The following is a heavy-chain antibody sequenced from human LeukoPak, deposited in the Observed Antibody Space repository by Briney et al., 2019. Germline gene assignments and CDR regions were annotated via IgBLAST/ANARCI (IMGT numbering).Heavy chain of an antibody. CDR1: GGSVNNYF. Sequence: PSETLSLTCTVSGGSVNNYFWSWIRRPPGKGLEWIGYIDDSGNTDYSPSLKSQVSISIAKSKNQFFLKLSSVTAADTAMYYCARSDYYGSGSHTVFDAFDIWGQGTRVTVSS. V-gene: IGHV4-59*02. CDR2: IDDSGNT. J-gene: IGHJ3*02. CDR3: ARSDYYGSGSHTVFDAFDI. D-gene: IGHD3-10*01.